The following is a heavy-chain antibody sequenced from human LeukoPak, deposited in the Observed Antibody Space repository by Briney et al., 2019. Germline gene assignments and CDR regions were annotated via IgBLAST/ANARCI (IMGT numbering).Heavy chain of an antibody. CDR1: GFTFSGFA. V-gene: IGHV3-23*01. Sequence: GGSLTLSCAASGFTFSGFAMSWVRRTPGKGLEGVSGISGSGDNTLYADSVEGRFTISRDNSKNTLYLEMNSLRAEDTAIYYCAKMKGHPLPKYYMDVWGQGTTVTVSS. D-gene: IGHD1-26*01. CDR2: ISGSGDNT. CDR3: AKMKGHPLPKYYMDV. J-gene: IGHJ6*01.